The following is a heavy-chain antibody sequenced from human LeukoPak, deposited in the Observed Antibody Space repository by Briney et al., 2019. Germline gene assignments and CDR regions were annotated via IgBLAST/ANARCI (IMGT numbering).Heavy chain of an antibody. CDR3: AREGGYYDSSGEFDY. J-gene: IGHJ4*02. D-gene: IGHD3-22*01. Sequence: PGGSLRLSCAASGFTFSSYSMNWVRQAPGKGLEWVSSISSSSSYIYYADSVKGRFTISRDNAKNSLYLQMNSLRAEDTAVYYCAREGGYYDSSGEFDYWGQGTLVTVSS. V-gene: IGHV3-21*01. CDR1: GFTFSSYS. CDR2: ISSSSSYI.